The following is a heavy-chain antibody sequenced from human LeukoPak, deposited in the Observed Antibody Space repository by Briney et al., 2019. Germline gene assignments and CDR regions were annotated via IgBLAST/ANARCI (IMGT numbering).Heavy chain of an antibody. CDR2: TRNKANSYTT. J-gene: IGHJ4*02. V-gene: IGHV3-72*01. Sequence: GGSLRVSCAASGYTFSDHYMDWVRQAPGKGLEWVGRTRNKANSYTTEYAASVKGRFTISRDDSKNSLYLQMNSLKTEDTAVYYCAKVLVGIAVAGIDYWGQGTLVTVSS. CDR1: GYTFSDHY. D-gene: IGHD6-19*01. CDR3: AKVLVGIAVAGIDY.